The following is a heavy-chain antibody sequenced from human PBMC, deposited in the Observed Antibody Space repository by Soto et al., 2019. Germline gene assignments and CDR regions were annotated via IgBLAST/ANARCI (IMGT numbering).Heavy chain of an antibody. V-gene: IGHV4-61*01. CDR2: IYYSGST. Sequence: KSSETLSLTCTVSGGSVSSGSYYWSWIRQPPGKGLEWIGYIYYSGSTNYNPSLKSRVTISVDTSKNQFSLKLSSVTAADTAVYYCARDRRAVAGLVDYWGQGTLVTVSS. D-gene: IGHD6-19*01. CDR1: GGSVSSGSYY. J-gene: IGHJ4*02. CDR3: ARDRRAVAGLVDY.